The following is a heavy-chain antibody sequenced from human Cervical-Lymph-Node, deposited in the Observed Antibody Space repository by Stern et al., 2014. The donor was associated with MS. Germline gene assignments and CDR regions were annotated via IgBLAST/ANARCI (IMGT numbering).Heavy chain of an antibody. CDR3: ARPYSSSWYGYFDY. CDR2: ISNSGDTI. D-gene: IGHD6-13*01. Sequence: VQLVESGGGLVKPGGSLRLSCAASRFTFSDYYMNWIRQAPGKGLEWVSSISNSGDTIYYADSVKGRFTISRDNAKNSLYLQMNSLRAEDTALYYCARPYSSSWYGYFDYWGRGTLVIVSS. CDR1: RFTFSDYY. V-gene: IGHV3-11*01. J-gene: IGHJ4*02.